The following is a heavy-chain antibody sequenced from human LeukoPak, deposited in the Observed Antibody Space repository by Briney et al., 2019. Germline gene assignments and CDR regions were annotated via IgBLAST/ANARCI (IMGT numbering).Heavy chain of an antibody. J-gene: IGHJ4*02. CDR2: ISGSGGST. Sequence: QSGGSLRLSCAASGFTFSSYAMSWVRQAPGKGLEWVSAISGSGGSTYYADSVKGRFTISRDNSKNTLYLQMNSLTAEDTAIYYCSKDVVPDSGWDLDYWGQGTLVTVSS. D-gene: IGHD6-19*01. CDR1: GFTFSSYA. CDR3: SKDVVPDSGWDLDY. V-gene: IGHV3-23*01.